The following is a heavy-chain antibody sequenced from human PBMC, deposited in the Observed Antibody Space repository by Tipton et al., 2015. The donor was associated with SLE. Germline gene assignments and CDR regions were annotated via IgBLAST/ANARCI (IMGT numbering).Heavy chain of an antibody. D-gene: IGHD6-13*01. CDR1: GGSISSYY. CDR3: ARHDRGIYSSSWYDYYYGMDV. J-gene: IGHJ6*02. V-gene: IGHV4-4*07. Sequence: TLSLTCTVSGGSISSYYWSWIRQPAGKGLEWIGRIYTSGSTNYNPSLKSRVTMSVDTSKNQFSLKLSSVTAADTAVYYCARHDRGIYSSSWYDYYYGMDVWGQGTTVTVSS. CDR2: IYTSGST.